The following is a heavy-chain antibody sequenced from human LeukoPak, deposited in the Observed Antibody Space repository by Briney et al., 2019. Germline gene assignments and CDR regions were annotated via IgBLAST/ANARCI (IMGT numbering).Heavy chain of an antibody. CDR2: ITGCGDGT. CDR1: GFTFSNYA. J-gene: IGHJ4*02. Sequence: GGSLRLSCAASGFTFSNYAMMWVRQAPGKRLEWVSSITGCGDGTYYADSVRGRFTTSRDNSENTLYLQLNSLRAEDTAVYFCVKGFVHPTYYFDYWGQGTLVTVSS. V-gene: IGHV3-23*01. D-gene: IGHD3-10*01. CDR3: VKGFVHPTYYFDY.